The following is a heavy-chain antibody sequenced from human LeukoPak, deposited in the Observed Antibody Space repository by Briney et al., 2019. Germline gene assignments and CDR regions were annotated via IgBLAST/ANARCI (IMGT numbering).Heavy chain of an antibody. CDR2: IAPGDSDT. J-gene: IGHJ4*02. V-gene: IGHV5-51*01. CDR1: GXIFTSHC. Sequence: GESLKISSKGSGXIFTSHCIAWVRQMPGKGLEWMRIIAPGDSDTRYSPSFQGQVITSADKSISTAYLQWSSLKASDTAMYYCARLVVAATRYFDYWGQGTLVTVSS. D-gene: IGHD2-15*01. CDR3: ARLVVAATRYFDY.